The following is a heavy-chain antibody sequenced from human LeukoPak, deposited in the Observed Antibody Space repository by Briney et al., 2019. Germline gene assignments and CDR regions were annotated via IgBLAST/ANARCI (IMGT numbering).Heavy chain of an antibody. CDR1: GYTFTNYD. V-gene: IGHV1-8*01. J-gene: IGHJ6*02. Sequence: ASVKVSCKASGYTFTNYDINWVRRATGQGLEWMGWMNPNSGNTGYAQKFQGRVTMTRDTSTSTVYMELSSLRSEDTAVYYCASLSGGSYAYYGMDVWGQGTTVTVSS. D-gene: IGHD2-15*01. CDR3: ASLSGGSYAYYGMDV. CDR2: MNPNSGNT.